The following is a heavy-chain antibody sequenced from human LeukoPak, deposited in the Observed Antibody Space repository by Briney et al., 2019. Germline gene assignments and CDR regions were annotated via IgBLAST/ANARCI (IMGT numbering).Heavy chain of an antibody. D-gene: IGHD3-10*01. CDR2: INHSGST. V-gene: IGHV4-34*01. CDR1: GGSFSGYY. J-gene: IGHJ4*02. CDR3: ARRGLLVRANFDY. Sequence: PSETLSLTCAVYGGSFSGYYWSWIRQPPGKGLEWIGEINHSGSTNYNPSLKSRVTISVDTSKNQFSLKLSSVTAADTAVYYCARRGLLVRANFDYWGQGTLVTVSS.